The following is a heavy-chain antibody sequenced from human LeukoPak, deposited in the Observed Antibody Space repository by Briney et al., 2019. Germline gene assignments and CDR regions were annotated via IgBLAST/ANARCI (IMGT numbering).Heavy chain of an antibody. V-gene: IGHV3-21*01. J-gene: IGHJ4*02. Sequence: GGSLRLSCAASGFTFSSYNMNWVRQAPGKWLEWVSSISSSSSYIYYADSVKGRFTISRDNAKNSLYLQMNSLRAEDTAVYYCARDRVLLYYFDYWGQGTLVTVSS. CDR3: ARDRVLLYYFDY. CDR2: ISSSSSYI. CDR1: GFTFSSYN. D-gene: IGHD1-26*01.